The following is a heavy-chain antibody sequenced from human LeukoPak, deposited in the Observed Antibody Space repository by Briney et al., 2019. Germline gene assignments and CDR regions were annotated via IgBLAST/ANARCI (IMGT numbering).Heavy chain of an antibody. V-gene: IGHV4-59*01. CDR1: GGSISSYY. D-gene: IGHD3-10*01. CDR2: IYYSGST. J-gene: IGHJ5*02. CDR3: ARGGYYGSGNDFRFDP. Sequence: PSETLSLTCSVSGGSISSYYWSWIRQPPGKGLEWIGYIYYSGSTNYNPSLKSRVTISVDTSKNQFSLKLSSVTAADTAIYYCARGGYYGSGNDFRFDPWGQGTLVTVSS.